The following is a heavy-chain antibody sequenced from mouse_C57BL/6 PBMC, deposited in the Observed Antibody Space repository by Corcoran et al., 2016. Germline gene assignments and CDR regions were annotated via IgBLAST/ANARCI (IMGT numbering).Heavy chain of an antibody. J-gene: IGHJ3*01. Sequence: EVQLQQSGPVLVKPGASVKMSCKAAGYTFTDYYMNWVKQSHGKSLEWIGVINPYNGGTSYNQKFKGKATLTVDKSSSTAYMELNSLTSEDSAVYYCARRYDYDGEFAYWGQGTLVTVSA. V-gene: IGHV1-19*01. CDR1: GYTFTDYY. CDR2: INPYNGGT. CDR3: ARRYDYDGEFAY. D-gene: IGHD2-4*01.